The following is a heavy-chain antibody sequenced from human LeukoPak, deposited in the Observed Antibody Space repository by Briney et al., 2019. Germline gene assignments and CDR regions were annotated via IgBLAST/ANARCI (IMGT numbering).Heavy chain of an antibody. CDR3: ARVKYNDFWSGYSPPDY. CDR2: ISGNGGST. V-gene: IGHV3-64*02. CDR1: GFTFSTNA. D-gene: IGHD3-3*01. Sequence: GGSLTLSCEASGFTFSTNAIHWVRQAPGQGLQYVSAISGNGGSTYYADSVKDRFTISRDNSKNTVYLQMGSLRAEDMAVYYCARVKYNDFWSGYSPPDYWGQGTLVTVSS. J-gene: IGHJ4*02.